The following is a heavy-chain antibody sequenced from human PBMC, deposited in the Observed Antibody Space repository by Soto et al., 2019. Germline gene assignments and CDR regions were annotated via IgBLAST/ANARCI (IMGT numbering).Heavy chain of an antibody. CDR2: ISSAGDSS. V-gene: IGHV3-48*03. Sequence: GGSLRLSCAASGFTFSSYEMNWVRQAPGETLEWVSYISSAGDSSYYADSVKSRFTTSRDNAKNSLYLQMNSLRVEDTAVYYCARVYCSTTTCHVQAFDSWGQGPWSPSPQ. CDR3: ARVYCSTTTCHVQAFDS. D-gene: IGHD2-2*01. J-gene: IGHJ4*02. CDR1: GFTFSSYE.